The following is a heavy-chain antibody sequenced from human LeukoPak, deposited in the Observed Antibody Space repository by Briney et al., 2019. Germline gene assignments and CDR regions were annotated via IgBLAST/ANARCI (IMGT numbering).Heavy chain of an antibody. J-gene: IGHJ4*02. V-gene: IGHV4-39*01. D-gene: IGHD6-6*01. CDR1: GGSISGSNYY. CDR3: ARHSSAARPNFDY. CDR2: IYYSGTT. Sequence: PSETLSLTCTVSGGSISGSNYYGGWIRQPPGKGLEWIGSIYYSGTTYYNPSRKSRVTISVDTSKNQFSLEVTSMTAADTAVYYCARHSSAARPNFDYWGQGTLVTVSS.